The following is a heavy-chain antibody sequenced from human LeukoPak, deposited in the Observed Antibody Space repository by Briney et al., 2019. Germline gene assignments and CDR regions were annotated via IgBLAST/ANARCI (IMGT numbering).Heavy chain of an antibody. V-gene: IGHV3-30-3*01. CDR2: ISYDGSNK. CDR1: GFTFSSYA. D-gene: IGHD3-3*01. Sequence: GGSLRLSCAASGFTFSSYAMHWVRQAPGKGLEWVAVISYDGSNKYYADSVKGRFTISRDNSKNTLYLQMNSLRAEDTAVYYCAREGQYYDFWSGYHNHFDYWGQGTLVTVSS. CDR3: AREGQYYDFWSGYHNHFDY. J-gene: IGHJ4*02.